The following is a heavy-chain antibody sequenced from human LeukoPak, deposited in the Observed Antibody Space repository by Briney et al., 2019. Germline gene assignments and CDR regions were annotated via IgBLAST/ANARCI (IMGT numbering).Heavy chain of an antibody. J-gene: IGHJ3*02. Sequence: GASVKVSCKAFGYTFTSYGISWVRQAPGQGLEWMGWISAYNGNTNYAQKLQGRVTMTTDTSTSTAYMEPRSLRSDDTAMYYCARPSGGEYSSSSNSAFDIWGQGTMVTVSS. V-gene: IGHV1-18*01. CDR2: ISAYNGNT. CDR3: ARPSGGEYSSSSNSAFDI. D-gene: IGHD6-6*01. CDR1: GYTFTSYG.